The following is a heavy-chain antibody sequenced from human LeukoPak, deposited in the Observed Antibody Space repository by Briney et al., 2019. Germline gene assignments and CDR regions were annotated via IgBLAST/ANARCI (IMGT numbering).Heavy chain of an antibody. V-gene: IGHV3-48*01. CDR2: ISSTSTTI. J-gene: IGHJ3*02. CDR1: GFTFSVYS. Sequence: GGSLRLSCAAAGFTFSVYSMNWFRQAPGRGLEWVSYISSTSTTIYYKDSVKGRFTISRDNSKNSLYLHMTSLRVEDTAVYYCVRNDGDDAFDIWGQGTMVTVSS. D-gene: IGHD4-17*01. CDR3: VRNDGDDAFDI.